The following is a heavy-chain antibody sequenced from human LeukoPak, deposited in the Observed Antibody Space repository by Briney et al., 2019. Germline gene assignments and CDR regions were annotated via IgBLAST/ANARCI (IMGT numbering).Heavy chain of an antibody. CDR1: GYTLTELS. CDR2: FDPEDGET. V-gene: IGHV1-24*01. J-gene: IGHJ4*02. CDR3: ATLKNYGIAVADYYFDY. Sequence: ASVKVSCKVSGYTLTELSMHWVRQAPGKGLEWMGGFDPEDGETIYAQKFQGRVTMTEDTSTDTAYMELSSLRSEDTAVYYCATLKNYGIAVADYYFDYWGQGTLVTVSS. D-gene: IGHD6-19*01.